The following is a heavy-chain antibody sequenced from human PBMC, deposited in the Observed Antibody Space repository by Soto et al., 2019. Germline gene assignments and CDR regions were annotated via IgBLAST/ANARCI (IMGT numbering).Heavy chain of an antibody. Sequence: GASVKVSCKASGGTFSSYAISWVRQAPGQGLEWMGGIIPIFGTANYAQKFQGRVTITADESTSTAYMELSSLRSEDTAVYYCARDDSSSWQDYYYYGMDVWGQGTTVTVSS. CDR1: GGTFSSYA. V-gene: IGHV1-69*13. J-gene: IGHJ6*02. CDR3: ARDDSSSWQDYYYYGMDV. CDR2: IIPIFGTA. D-gene: IGHD6-13*01.